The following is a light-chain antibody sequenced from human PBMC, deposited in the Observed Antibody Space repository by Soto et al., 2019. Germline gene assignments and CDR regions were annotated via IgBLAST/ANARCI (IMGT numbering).Light chain of an antibody. CDR2: ETS. CDR3: QKRRDWSPGFS. J-gene: IGKJ2*03. CDR1: QSVTNY. Sequence: EIVLTQSPATVSLSPGETATLSCRASQSVTNYLAWFQQRPGQPPRLLIYETSNRAAGVPARFSGSCSGTTLNLDISSLEADDLAIYYCQKRRDWSPGFSFGLGTKLEIK. V-gene: IGKV3-11*01.